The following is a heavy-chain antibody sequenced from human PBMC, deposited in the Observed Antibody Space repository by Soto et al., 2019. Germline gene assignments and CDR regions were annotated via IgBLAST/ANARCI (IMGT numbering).Heavy chain of an antibody. V-gene: IGHV4-30-4*01. D-gene: IGHD3-10*01. CDR2: IYYSGST. CDR1: GGSISSGDYY. CDR3: ARDRYYGSGSYYYYYYGMDV. Sequence: SETLSLTCTVSGGSISSGDYYWSWIRQPPGKGLEWIGYIYYSGSTYYNPSLKSRVTISVDTSKNQFSLKLSSVTAADTAVYYCARDRYYGSGSYYYYYYGMDVWGQGTTVTVSS. J-gene: IGHJ6*02.